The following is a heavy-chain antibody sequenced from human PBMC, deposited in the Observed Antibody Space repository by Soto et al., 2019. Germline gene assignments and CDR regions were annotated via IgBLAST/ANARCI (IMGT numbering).Heavy chain of an antibody. CDR1: GGSISSYY. V-gene: IGHV4-59*01. J-gene: IGHJ5*02. CDR3: ARGHDFWSVESFKLFWFDP. D-gene: IGHD3-3*01. Sequence: SETLSLTCTVSGGSISSYYWSWIRQPPGKGLEWIGYIYYSGSTNYNPSLKSRVTISVDTSKNQFSLKLSSVTAADTAVYYCARGHDFWSVESFKLFWFDPWGQGTLVTVSS. CDR2: IYYSGST.